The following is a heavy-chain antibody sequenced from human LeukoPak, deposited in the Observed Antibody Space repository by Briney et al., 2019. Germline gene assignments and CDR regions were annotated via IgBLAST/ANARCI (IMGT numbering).Heavy chain of an antibody. CDR1: GGSISSSSYY. V-gene: IGHV4-39*01. CDR2: IYYSGST. CDR3: ARFREHLRRMRGHVEYYFDY. Sequence: SGTLSLTCTVSGGSISSSSYYWGWIRQPPGKGLEWIGSIYYSGSTFYTPSLKSRVTISVDTSRNQFSLKLSSVTAADTAVYYCARFREHLRRMRGHVEYYFDYWGQGTLVTVSS. D-gene: IGHD1-1*01. J-gene: IGHJ4*02.